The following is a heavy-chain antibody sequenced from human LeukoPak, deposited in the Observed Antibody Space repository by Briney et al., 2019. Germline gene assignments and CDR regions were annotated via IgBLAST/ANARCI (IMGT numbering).Heavy chain of an antibody. D-gene: IGHD3-10*01. Sequence: GGSLRLSCAASGFTVSSNYMTWVRQAPGKGLEWVSAISGSGGSTYYADSVKGRFTISRDSSKNTLYLQMNSLRAEDTAVYYCAKPRITMVRGAIPPDYWGQGTLVTVSS. J-gene: IGHJ4*02. CDR2: ISGSGGST. V-gene: IGHV3-23*01. CDR3: AKPRITMVRGAIPPDY. CDR1: GFTVSSNY.